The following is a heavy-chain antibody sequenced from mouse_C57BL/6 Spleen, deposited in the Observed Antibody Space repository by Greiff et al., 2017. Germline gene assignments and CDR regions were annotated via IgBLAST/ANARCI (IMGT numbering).Heavy chain of an antibody. CDR2: ISSGSSTI. Sequence: EVHLVESGGGLVKPGGSLKLSCAASGFTFSDYGMHWVRQAPEKGLEWVAYISSGSSTIYYADTVKGRFTISRDNAKNTLFLQMTSLRSEATAMYYCARVITTVVALYYYAMDYWGQGTSVTVSS. J-gene: IGHJ4*01. D-gene: IGHD1-1*01. V-gene: IGHV5-17*01. CDR3: ARVITTVVALYYYAMDY. CDR1: GFTFSDYG.